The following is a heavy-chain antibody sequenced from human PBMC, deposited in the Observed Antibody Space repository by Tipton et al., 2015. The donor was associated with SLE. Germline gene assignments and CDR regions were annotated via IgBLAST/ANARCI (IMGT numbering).Heavy chain of an antibody. CDR1: GGSISSGDYY. Sequence: TLSLTCTVSGGSISSGDYYWGWIRQPPGKGLEWIGYIYYSGSTYYNPSLKSRVTISGDTSKNQFSLKLSSVTAADTAVYYCARDLMVGILDYYYGMDVWGQGTTVTVSS. J-gene: IGHJ6*02. V-gene: IGHV4-30-4*01. CDR3: ARDLMVGILDYYYGMDV. D-gene: IGHD3-9*01. CDR2: IYYSGST.